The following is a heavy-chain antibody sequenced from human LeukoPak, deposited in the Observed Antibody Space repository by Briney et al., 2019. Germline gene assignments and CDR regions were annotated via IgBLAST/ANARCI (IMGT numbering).Heavy chain of an antibody. D-gene: IGHD3-3*01. CDR3: AKHWNYYYYGMDV. CDR1: GLTFSSYA. CDR2: ISGSGGST. Sequence: GALRLSCAASGLTFSSYAMSWVRQAPGKGLEWVSAISGSGGSTYYADSVKGRFTISRDNSKNTLYLQMNSLRAEDTAVYYCAKHWNYYYYGMDVWGQGTTVTVSS. J-gene: IGHJ6*02. V-gene: IGHV3-23*01.